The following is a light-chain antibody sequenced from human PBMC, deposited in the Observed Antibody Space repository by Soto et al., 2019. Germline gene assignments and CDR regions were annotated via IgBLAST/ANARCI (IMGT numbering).Light chain of an antibody. J-gene: IGKJ4*01. CDR3: QQRRIWPLP. CDR1: QSVSSY. Sequence: EIVLTQSPATLSLSPGERATLSCRASQSVSSYLAWYQQKPGQAPRLLIYDASNRATGIPARFSGGGSGTDFTLTTSNLEPEDFALYYWQQRRIWPLPFRGGTKVEIK. CDR2: DAS. V-gene: IGKV3-11*01.